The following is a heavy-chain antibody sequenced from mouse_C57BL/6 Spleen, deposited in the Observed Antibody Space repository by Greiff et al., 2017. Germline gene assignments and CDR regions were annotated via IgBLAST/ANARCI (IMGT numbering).Heavy chain of an antibody. CDR2: ISGGGGNT. D-gene: IGHD1-1*01. CDR3: ARQRGYGSIDY. J-gene: IGHJ2*01. Sequence: EVQRVESGGGLVKPGGSLKLSCAASGFTFSSYTMSWVRQTPEKRLEWVATISGGGGNTYYPDSVKGRFTISRDNAKNTLYLQMSSLRSEDTALYYCARQRGYGSIDYWGQGTTLTVSS. V-gene: IGHV5-9*01. CDR1: GFTFSSYT.